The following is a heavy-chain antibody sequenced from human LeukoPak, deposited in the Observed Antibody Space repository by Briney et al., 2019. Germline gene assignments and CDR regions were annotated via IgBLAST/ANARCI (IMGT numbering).Heavy chain of an antibody. D-gene: IGHD6-25*01. V-gene: IGHV6-1*01. CDR3: GRQYSSGWIYYYGLDV. CDR1: GDSVSSNSAA. Sequence: SQTLSLTCAISGDSVSSNSAAWNWIRQSPSRGLEWLGRTYYRSKCYNDYAVSVKGRITINPDTSKNQVSLQLKSVTPEDTAVYYCGRQYSSGWIYYYGLDVLGKGTTVTVSS. J-gene: IGHJ6*04. CDR2: TYYRSKCYN.